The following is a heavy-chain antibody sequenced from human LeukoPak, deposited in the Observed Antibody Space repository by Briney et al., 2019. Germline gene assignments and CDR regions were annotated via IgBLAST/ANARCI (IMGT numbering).Heavy chain of an antibody. V-gene: IGHV1-18*01. CDR2: ISAYNGNT. D-gene: IGHD3-10*01. Sequence: ASVKVSCKASGYTFTSYGISWVRQAPGQGLEWMGWISAYNGNTNYAQKLQGRVTMTTDTSTSTAYMELRSLRSADTAVYYCASSIVTMVRGYYYYYYMDVWGKGTTVTVSS. CDR3: ASSIVTMVRGYYYYYYMDV. J-gene: IGHJ6*03. CDR1: GYTFTSYG.